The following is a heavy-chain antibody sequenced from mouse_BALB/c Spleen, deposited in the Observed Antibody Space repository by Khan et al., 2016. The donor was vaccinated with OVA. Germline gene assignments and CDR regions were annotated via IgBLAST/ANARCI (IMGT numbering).Heavy chain of an antibody. CDR2: IYTGNGYT. V-gene: IGHV1S134*01. D-gene: IGHD2-14*01. CDR3: TTAYYRYYFDY. J-gene: IGHJ2*01. Sequence: EVELVESGAELGRPGSSVKLSCKTSGNTFTSYGVKWVKQRPGQGLQWIGYIYTGNGYTEYNEKFQGKAILTSDTSSSTVYMQLRSLTSEDSAIYFCTTAYYRYYFDYWGQGTTLTVSS. CDR1: GNTFTSYG.